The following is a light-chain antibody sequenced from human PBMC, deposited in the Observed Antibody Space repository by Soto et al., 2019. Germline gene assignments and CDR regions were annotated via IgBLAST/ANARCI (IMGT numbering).Light chain of an antibody. CDR1: SSDVGNFNL. CDR3: CSYATSSAWV. Sequence: QSVLTQPASVSGSPGQSITISCTGTSSDVGNFNLVSWYLQHPGKAPKLLIYEGTKRPSGVSNRFSGSKSGNTASLTISGLQAEDEGDYYCCSYATSSAWVFGGGTKLTVL. J-gene: IGLJ2*01. V-gene: IGLV2-23*01. CDR2: EGT.